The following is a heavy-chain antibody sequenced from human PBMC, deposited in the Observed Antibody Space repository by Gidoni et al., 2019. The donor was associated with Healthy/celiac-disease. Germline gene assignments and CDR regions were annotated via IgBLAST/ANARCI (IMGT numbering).Heavy chain of an antibody. CDR3: AKEEVMATIFAPGTNPDY. D-gene: IGHD2-21*01. V-gene: IGHV3-23*01. CDR2: ISGSGGST. CDR1: GFTFSSYA. Sequence: EVQLLESGGGLVQPGGSLRLSCAASGFTFSSYAMSWVRQAPGKGLAWVSAISGSGGSTYYADSVKGRFTISRDNSKNTLYLQMNSLRAEDTAVYYCAKEEVMATIFAPGTNPDYWGQGTLVTVSS. J-gene: IGHJ4*02.